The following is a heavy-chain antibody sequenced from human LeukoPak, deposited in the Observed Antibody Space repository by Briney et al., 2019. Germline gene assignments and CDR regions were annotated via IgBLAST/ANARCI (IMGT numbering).Heavy chain of an antibody. CDR3: AKGPLAGIAVADNWFDP. D-gene: IGHD6-19*01. CDR2: ISGSGGST. V-gene: IGHV3-23*01. J-gene: IGHJ5*02. Sequence: GGSLRLSCAASGFTFSSYAMSWVRQAPGKGLEWVSAISGSGGSTYYADSVKGRFTISRDNSKNTLYLQMNSLRAEDTAVYYCAKGPLAGIAVADNWFDPWGQGTLVTVSS. CDR1: GFTFSSYA.